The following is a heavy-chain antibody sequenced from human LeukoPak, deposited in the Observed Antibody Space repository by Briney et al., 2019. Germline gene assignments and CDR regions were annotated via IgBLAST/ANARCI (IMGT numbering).Heavy chain of an antibody. D-gene: IGHD6-19*01. CDR2: IKQDGSEK. CDR3: ARGGGSNGWFY. J-gene: IGHJ4*02. CDR1: GFTLSSYW. Sequence: AGGSLRLSCAASGFTLSSYWMSWVRQAPGKGLEWVANIKQDGSEKYYVDSVKARFTISRDNAKNSLYLQMNSLRAEDTAVYHCARGGGSNGWFYWGQGTLVTVSS. V-gene: IGHV3-7*04.